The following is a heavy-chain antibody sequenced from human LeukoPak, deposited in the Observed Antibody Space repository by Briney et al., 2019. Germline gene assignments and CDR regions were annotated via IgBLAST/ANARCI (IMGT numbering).Heavy chain of an antibody. CDR2: VTVSGGGT. D-gene: IGHD6-6*01. J-gene: IGHJ4*02. CDR1: GFTFSSYA. V-gene: IGHV3-23*01. Sequence: GGSLRLSCTASGFTFSSYAMSWVRQAPGKGLEWVSTVTVSGGGTYYGDSVKGRFTISSDNSKNTLYLQMNSLRAEDTAVYYCAKRAARPAYYFDFWGQGTLVTVSS. CDR3: AKRAARPAYYFDF.